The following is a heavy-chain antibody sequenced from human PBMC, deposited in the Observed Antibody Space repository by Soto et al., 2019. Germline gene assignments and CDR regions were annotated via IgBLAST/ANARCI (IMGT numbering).Heavy chain of an antibody. J-gene: IGHJ4*02. D-gene: IGHD2-8*01. CDR2: IGPSSSYT. CDR1: GFTFSDYY. Sequence: GGSLRLSCSASGFTFSDYYMSWIRQAPGKGLEWVSYIGPSSSYTNYADSVKGRFTISRDNTKNSLYLQMNSLRAEDTAVYYCARVVRLMLYSDYWGQGTLVTVSS. CDR3: ARVVRLMLYSDY. V-gene: IGHV3-11*06.